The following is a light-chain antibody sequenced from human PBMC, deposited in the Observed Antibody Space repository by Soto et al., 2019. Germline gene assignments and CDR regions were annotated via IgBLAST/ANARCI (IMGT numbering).Light chain of an antibody. V-gene: IGLV2-8*01. CDR2: EVN. CDR3: ASYAGSKGVL. CDR1: GSDVGNYYY. Sequence: QPVLTQPPSASGSPGQSVTISCTGTGSDVGNYYYVSWYQQHPGKAPKLVIYEVNKRPSGVPDRFSGSKSGNTASLTVSGLQAEDEADYYCASYAGSKGVLFGGGTKVTVL. J-gene: IGLJ3*02.